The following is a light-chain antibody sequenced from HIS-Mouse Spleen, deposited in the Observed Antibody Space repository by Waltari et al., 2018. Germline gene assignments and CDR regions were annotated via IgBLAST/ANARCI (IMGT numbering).Light chain of an antibody. Sequence: QSALTQPASVSGSPGQSITISCTGTISDVGGYNYVCWYKQHPGKAPKLMIDDVSNRPSGVSNRFSGSKSGNTASLTISGLQAEDEADYYCAAWDDSLNGWVFGGGTKLTVL. CDR2: DVS. CDR3: AAWDDSLNGWV. J-gene: IGLJ3*02. V-gene: IGLV2-14*03. CDR1: ISDVGGYNY.